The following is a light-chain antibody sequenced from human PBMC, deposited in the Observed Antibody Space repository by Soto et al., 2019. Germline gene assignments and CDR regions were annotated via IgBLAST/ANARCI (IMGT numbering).Light chain of an antibody. Sequence: QPVLTQPPSASGTPGQRVTISCSGSSSNIGRNPVNWYQQVPGTAPKLLIHTNNHRPSGVPGRLSGSKSGTSASLAISGLQSDDESDYYCAAWDDNLNGMIFGGGTKVTVL. CDR1: SSNIGRNP. J-gene: IGLJ2*01. V-gene: IGLV1-44*01. CDR2: TNN. CDR3: AAWDDNLNGMI.